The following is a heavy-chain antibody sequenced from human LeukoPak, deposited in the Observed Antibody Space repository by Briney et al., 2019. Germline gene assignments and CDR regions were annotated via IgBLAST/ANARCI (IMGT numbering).Heavy chain of an antibody. V-gene: IGHV4-59*01. CDR1: GGSMKNSF. CDR3: ARNRFQLSGAYWFDP. J-gene: IGHJ5*02. D-gene: IGHD2/OR15-2a*01. CDR2: VSDTGIT. Sequence: SETLSLACSVSGGSMKNSFWSWIRQPPGKGLEWIGYVSDTGITNSNPSLKSRVTFSIDTSKDQFYLKLRSVTAADTALYFCARNRFQLSGAYWFDPWGRGTLVTVSS.